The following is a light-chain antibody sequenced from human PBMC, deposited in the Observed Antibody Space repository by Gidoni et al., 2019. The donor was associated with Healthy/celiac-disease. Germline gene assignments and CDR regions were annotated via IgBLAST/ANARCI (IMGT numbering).Light chain of an antibody. CDR3: SSYTSSSTLV. J-gene: IGLJ1*01. Sequence: QSALTQPASLSGSPGQSITISCTGTSSDVGGYNYVSWYQQHPGKAPKLMIYDVSTRPSGVSNRFSGYKSGNTASLTISGLQAEDEADYYCSSYTSSSTLVFGTGTKVTVL. CDR1: SSDVGGYNY. V-gene: IGLV2-14*01. CDR2: DVS.